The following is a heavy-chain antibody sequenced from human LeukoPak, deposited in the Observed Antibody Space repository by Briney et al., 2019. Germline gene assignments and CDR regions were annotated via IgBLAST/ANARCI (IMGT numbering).Heavy chain of an antibody. J-gene: IGHJ4*02. CDR3: ARDDNLAKNTMIQGY. CDR1: GYTFTGYY. CDR2: INPNSGGT. D-gene: IGHD3-22*01. V-gene: IGHV1-2*02. Sequence: ASVKVSCKASGYTFTGYYMHWVRQAPGQGLECMGWINPNSGGTNYAQKFQGRVTMTRDTSTSTVYMELSSLRSEDTAVYYCARDDNLAKNTMIQGYWGQGTLVTVSS.